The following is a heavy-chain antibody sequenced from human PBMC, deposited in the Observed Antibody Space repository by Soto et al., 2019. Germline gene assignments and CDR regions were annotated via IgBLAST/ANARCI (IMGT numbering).Heavy chain of an antibody. J-gene: IGHJ4*02. CDR2: ITVGSSHI. V-gene: IGHV3-21*01. CDR1: GFPFSAYN. CDR3: SRSPEVGVRGAY. D-gene: IGHD3-16*01. Sequence: GGSVRLSCTVSGFPFSAYNINWVRQAPGKGLEWVSSITVGSSHIYQPNSMKGRFTISRDDAKNSVYLQIDSLRDEDTALYYCSRSPEVGVRGAYWGQGTLVTVSS.